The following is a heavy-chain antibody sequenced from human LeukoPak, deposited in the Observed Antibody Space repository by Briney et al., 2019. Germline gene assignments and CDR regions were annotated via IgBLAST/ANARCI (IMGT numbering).Heavy chain of an antibody. CDR3: ARGRGYCSSTSCSILYYYYYYYMDV. CDR2: INRSGST. V-gene: IGHV4-34*01. D-gene: IGHD2-2*01. Sequence: SETLSLTCAVYGGSFSGYYWSWIRQPPGKGLEWIGEINRSGSTNYNPSLKSRVTISVDTSKNQFSLKLSSVTAADTAVYYCARGRGYCSSTSCSILYYYYYYYMDVWGKGTTVTVSS. J-gene: IGHJ6*03. CDR1: GGSFSGYY.